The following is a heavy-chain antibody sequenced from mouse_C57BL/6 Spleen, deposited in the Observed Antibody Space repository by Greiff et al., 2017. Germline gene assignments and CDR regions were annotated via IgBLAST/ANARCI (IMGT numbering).Heavy chain of an antibody. CDR1: GYSITSGYD. V-gene: IGHV3-1*01. D-gene: IGHD2-10*02. CDR2: ISYSGST. J-gene: IGHJ4*01. Sequence: EVKLQESGPGMVKPSQSLSLTCTVTGYSITSGYDWHWIRHFPGNKLEWMGYISYSGSTNYNPSLNSRISITHDTSKNHFFLKLNSVTTDDTATYYCARGYGNYAMDYWGQGTSVTVSA. CDR3: ARGYGNYAMDY.